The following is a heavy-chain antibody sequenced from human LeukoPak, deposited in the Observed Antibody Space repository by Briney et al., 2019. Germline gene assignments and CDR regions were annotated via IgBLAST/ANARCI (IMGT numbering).Heavy chain of an antibody. Sequence: PGESLKISCKGSGYRFTSYWVAWVRQMPGKGLEWMGIIYPGDSDTRYSPSFKGQVPISADKSISTAYLQWSSLKASDTAMYYCARLGPDYGDYAFDPWGQGTLVTVSS. D-gene: IGHD4-17*01. CDR2: IYPGDSDT. CDR1: GYRFTSYW. CDR3: ARLGPDYGDYAFDP. J-gene: IGHJ5*02. V-gene: IGHV5-51*01.